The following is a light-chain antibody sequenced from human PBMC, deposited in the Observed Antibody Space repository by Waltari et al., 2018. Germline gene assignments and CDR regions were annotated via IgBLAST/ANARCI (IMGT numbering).Light chain of an antibody. Sequence: DIVMTQSPDSLPVSLGERATFNCKSSQSVSYSSDNKNCLAWYQQKPGQPPRLLIYGASTRESGVPDRFSGSGSGRDFSLTIISLQAEDVAVYYCHQYCSMPYTFGQGTKLEIK. V-gene: IGKV4-1*01. J-gene: IGKJ2*01. CDR3: HQYCSMPYT. CDR1: QSVSYSSDNKNC. CDR2: GAS.